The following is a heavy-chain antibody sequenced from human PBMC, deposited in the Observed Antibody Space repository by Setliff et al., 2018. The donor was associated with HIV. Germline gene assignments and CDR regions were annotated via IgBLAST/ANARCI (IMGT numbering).Heavy chain of an antibody. Sequence: SETLSLTCAVYGGSFSDNYWSWIRQSPGKGLEWIGEINHSGRTKYSPSLRSRVSISVDTSKTQFSLKLNSVTAADTAVYYCARDVLDLVISVYGFWGQGIPGTVS. CDR3: ARDVLDLVISVYGF. V-gene: IGHV4-34*01. CDR1: GGSFSDNY. CDR2: INHSGRT. J-gene: IGHJ4*02. D-gene: IGHD3-22*01.